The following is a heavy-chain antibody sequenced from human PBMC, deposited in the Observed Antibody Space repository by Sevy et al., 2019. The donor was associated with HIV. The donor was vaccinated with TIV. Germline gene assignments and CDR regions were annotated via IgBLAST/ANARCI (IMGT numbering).Heavy chain of an antibody. D-gene: IGHD6-13*01. V-gene: IGHV3-72*01. CDR3: ATHAGIAAAGRVFDY. J-gene: IGHJ4*02. Sequence: GGSLRLSCVASGFTFSDHYMEWVRQAPGKGLEWVGRTRNKADGYTTEYAASVKDSFTISRDESKNSLYVQMNSLKAEDTAVYYCATHAGIAAAGRVFDYWGQGTLVTVSS. CDR1: GFTFSDHY. CDR2: TRNKADGYTT.